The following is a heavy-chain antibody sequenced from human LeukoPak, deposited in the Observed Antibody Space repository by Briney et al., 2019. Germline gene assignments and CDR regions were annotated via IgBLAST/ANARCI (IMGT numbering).Heavy chain of an antibody. CDR1: GGSISSSSYY. D-gene: IGHD6-13*01. Sequence: PSETLSLTCTVSGGSISSSSYYWGWIRQPPGKGLEWIGSIYYSGSTYYNPSLKSRVTISVDTSKNQFSLKLSSVTAADTAVYYCARARGMGIAAADDAFDIWGQGTMVTVSS. CDR2: IYYSGST. CDR3: ARARGMGIAAADDAFDI. J-gene: IGHJ3*02. V-gene: IGHV4-39*07.